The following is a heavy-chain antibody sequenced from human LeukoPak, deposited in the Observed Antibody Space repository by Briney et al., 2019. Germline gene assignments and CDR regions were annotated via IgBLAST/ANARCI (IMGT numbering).Heavy chain of an antibody. Sequence: PSETLSLTCTVSGGSISSYYWSWIRQPPGKGLEWIGYIYYSGSTNYNPSLKSRVTISVDTSKNQFSLKLSSVTAADTAVYYCARDGTTDGYNFDYWGQGTLVTVSS. CDR3: ARDGTTDGYNFDY. CDR2: IYYSGST. D-gene: IGHD5-24*01. V-gene: IGHV4-59*01. J-gene: IGHJ4*02. CDR1: GGSISSYY.